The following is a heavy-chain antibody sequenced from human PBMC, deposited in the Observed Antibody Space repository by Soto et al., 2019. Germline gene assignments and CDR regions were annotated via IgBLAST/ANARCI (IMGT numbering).Heavy chain of an antibody. D-gene: IGHD2-15*01. CDR2: IYPGDSDT. J-gene: IGHJ6*02. Sequence: GESLKISCKGSGYSFTSYWIGWVRQMPGKGLEWMGIIYPGDSDTRYSPSFQGQVTISADTSISTAYLQWSSLKASDTAMYYCALGYCSGGSCYNTNYYYYYGMDVWGQGTTVTVSS. CDR3: ALGYCSGGSCYNTNYYYYYGMDV. CDR1: GYSFTSYW. V-gene: IGHV5-51*01.